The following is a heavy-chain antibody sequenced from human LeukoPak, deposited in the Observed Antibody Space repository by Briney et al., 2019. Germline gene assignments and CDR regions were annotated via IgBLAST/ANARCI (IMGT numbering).Heavy chain of an antibody. V-gene: IGHV3-66*01. CDR2: IYSGGST. Sequence: GGSLRLSCAASGFTFDDYAMHWVRQAPGKGLEWVSGIYSGGSTYYADSVKGRFTISRDNSKNTLYLQMNSLRAEDTAVYYCARARIAAAGIHGWGQGTLVTVSS. CDR1: GFTFDDYA. CDR3: ARARIAAAGIHG. D-gene: IGHD6-13*01. J-gene: IGHJ4*02.